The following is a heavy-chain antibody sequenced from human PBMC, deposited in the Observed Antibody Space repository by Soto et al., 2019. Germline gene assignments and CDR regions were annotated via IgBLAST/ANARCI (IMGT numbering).Heavy chain of an antibody. CDR3: AKDRADNLYFDY. D-gene: IGHD3-9*01. Sequence: VGSLRLSCAASGFTFASYAMTWFRQAPGKGLEWVSLISGSGGSTYYADSVKGRFTISRDNSKNTLFLQMNSLGADDTALYYCAKDRADNLYFDYWGQGTLVTVSS. V-gene: IGHV3-23*01. CDR2: ISGSGGST. J-gene: IGHJ4*02. CDR1: GFTFASYA.